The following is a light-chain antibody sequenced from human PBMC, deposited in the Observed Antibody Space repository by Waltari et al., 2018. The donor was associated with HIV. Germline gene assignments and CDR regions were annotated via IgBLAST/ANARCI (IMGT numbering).Light chain of an antibody. J-gene: IGKJ2*01. Sequence: DIQMTQSPSTLSASVGTRVTITCRASQTISSRLAWYQQKPGKAPMLLIYKASDLETGVPSTFSGSGSGTEFTLTISSLQPDDFASYYCQQYYSDPYTFGQGTKLEIK. CDR3: QQYYSDPYT. CDR2: KAS. V-gene: IGKV1-5*03. CDR1: QTISSR.